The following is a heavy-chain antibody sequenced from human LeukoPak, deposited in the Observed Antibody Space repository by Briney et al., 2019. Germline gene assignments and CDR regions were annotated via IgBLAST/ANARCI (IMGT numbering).Heavy chain of an antibody. D-gene: IGHD1-26*01. V-gene: IGHV3-64D*06. CDR1: GFPFNTYA. J-gene: IGHJ3*01. Sequence: GGSLRLSCSASGFPFNTYAIHWVRQAPGKGLEYVAGISSNGDNTDFADSAKGRFTISRDNSKSTLFLQMNSLRAEDTAVYYCAKSWRSGELLTEPDWGQGTMVTVSS. CDR3: AKSWRSGELLTEPD. CDR2: ISSNGDNT.